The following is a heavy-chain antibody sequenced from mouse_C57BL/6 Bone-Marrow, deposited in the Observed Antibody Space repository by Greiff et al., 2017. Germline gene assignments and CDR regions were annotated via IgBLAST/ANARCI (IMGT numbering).Heavy chain of an antibody. CDR2: IPPNSGST. CDR1: GYTFTSYW. J-gene: IGHJ4*01. Sequence: VQLPQPGAELVKPGASVTLSCKASGYTFTSYWMHGVTQRPGQGLEWIGMIPPNSGSTNYNEKFKSKATLTVDKSSRTAYMQLRSMTSEVSAVDYCASMGGDYWGQGTSVTVSS. CDR3: ASMGGDY. V-gene: IGHV1-64*01.